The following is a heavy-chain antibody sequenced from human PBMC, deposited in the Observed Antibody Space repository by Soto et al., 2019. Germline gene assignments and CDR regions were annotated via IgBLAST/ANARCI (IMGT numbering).Heavy chain of an antibody. J-gene: IGHJ4*02. Sequence: QITLKESGPTLVKPTQTLTLTCSLSGFSLNTRAVGVGWIRQPPGKALEWLALISWDDNKRYRPSLESRLSIAKDTSGNQVVLTMTNVDPLDTATYYCAHRALGGSRYYFDFWGLGTLVTVSS. CDR2: ISWDDNK. CDR1: GFSLNTRAVG. V-gene: IGHV2-5*02. D-gene: IGHD3-16*01. CDR3: AHRALGGSRYYFDF.